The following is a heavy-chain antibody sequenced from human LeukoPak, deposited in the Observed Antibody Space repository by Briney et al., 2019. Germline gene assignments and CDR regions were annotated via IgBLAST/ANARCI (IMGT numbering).Heavy chain of an antibody. CDR1: GFTFSSYA. J-gene: IGHJ4*02. Sequence: GGSLRLSCAASGFTFSSYAMLWVRQAPGKGLVWVAVISYDGSNKYYADSVKGRFTISRDNSKNTLYLQMNSLRAEDTAVYYCARDPTPVVVPAAPLDYWGQGTLVTVSS. CDR3: ARDPTPVVVPAAPLDY. V-gene: IGHV3-30*01. CDR2: ISYDGSNK. D-gene: IGHD2-2*01.